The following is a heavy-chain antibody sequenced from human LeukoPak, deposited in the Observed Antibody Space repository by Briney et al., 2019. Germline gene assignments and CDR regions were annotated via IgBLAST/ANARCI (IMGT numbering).Heavy chain of an antibody. D-gene: IGHD3-3*01. Sequence: PGGSLRLSCAASGFTFTTYSMNWVRQAPGKEPEWVSAVSSSSDYIYYADSVKGRFTISRDNSKNTLYLQMNSLRAEDTAVYYCAKDPNFWSGYYISPYSSSSGRGDQYYFDYWGQGTLVTVSS. CDR3: AKDPNFWSGYYISPYSSSSGRGDQYYFDY. CDR1: GFTFTTYS. CDR2: VSSSSDYI. J-gene: IGHJ4*02. V-gene: IGHV3-21*01.